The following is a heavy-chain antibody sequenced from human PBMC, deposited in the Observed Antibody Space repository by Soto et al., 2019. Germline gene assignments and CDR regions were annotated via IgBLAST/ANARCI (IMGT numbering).Heavy chain of an antibody. CDR2: IYYSGST. CDR1: GGSITSGDDY. CDR3: AMSRASPALFDY. Sequence: QVQLQESGPGLVKPSQTLSLTCTVAGGSITSGDDYWRWILQQAGKGLEWIGCIYYSGSTYYTPSFKSPVTKSVDTSKNQFSLKMSYVTAADTAVYYCAMSRASPALFDYWGQGTMVTVSS. J-gene: IGHJ4*03. V-gene: IGHV4-31*01. D-gene: IGHD6-6*01.